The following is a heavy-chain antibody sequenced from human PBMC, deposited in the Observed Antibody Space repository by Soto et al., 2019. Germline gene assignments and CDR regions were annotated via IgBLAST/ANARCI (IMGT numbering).Heavy chain of an antibody. CDR3: AKGGPFTGGFDP. CDR2: ISGRSGVP. D-gene: IGHD3-16*01. Sequence: EGQLLQSGGDLVQPGGSLRLSCAGSGLTLRSYAMTWIRQTPEKGLEWVSTISGRSGVPSYADSVNGRFTVSRDNSKNTLYLQMNSLRPDDTAIYYCAKGGPFTGGFDPWGHRTLVTVAS. CDR1: GLTLRSYA. V-gene: IGHV3-23*01. J-gene: IGHJ5*02.